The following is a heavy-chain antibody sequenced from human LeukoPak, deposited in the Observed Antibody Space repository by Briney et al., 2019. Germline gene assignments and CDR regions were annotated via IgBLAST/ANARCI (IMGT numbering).Heavy chain of an antibody. CDR1: GFTFSNYW. D-gene: IGHD3-16*01. CDR2: INRDGGST. V-gene: IGHV3-74*01. Sequence: GGSLRLSCAASGFTFSNYWMHWVRQVPGKGLVWVSRINRDGGSTSYSNSVKGRFTISRDNPKNTLHLQMNSLRVDDTAVYYCARGEYTYGLDWGQGTLVTVSS. J-gene: IGHJ4*02. CDR3: ARGEYTYGLD.